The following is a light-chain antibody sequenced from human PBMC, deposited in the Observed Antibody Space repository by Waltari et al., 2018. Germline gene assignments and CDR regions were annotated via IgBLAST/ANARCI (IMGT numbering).Light chain of an antibody. CDR1: QSVSSSY. Sequence: EIVLTQSPGTLSLSPGDRATLSCRASQSVSSSYLAWYQQKPGQTPRLLIYGASSRATGIPDRFSGSGSGTDFTLTISRLEPEDFAVYYCQQYGSLSWTFGQGTKVEIK. V-gene: IGKV3-20*01. CDR2: GAS. J-gene: IGKJ1*01. CDR3: QQYGSLSWT.